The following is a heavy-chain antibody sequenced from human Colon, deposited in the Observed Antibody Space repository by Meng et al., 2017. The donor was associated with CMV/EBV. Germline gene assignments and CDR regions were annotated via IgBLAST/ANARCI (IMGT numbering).Heavy chain of an antibody. CDR1: GLPFSNFW. CDR3: ARVSRYCSSNSCPADF. D-gene: IGHD2-2*01. CDR2: ISGSGAAT. V-gene: IGHV3-23*01. Sequence: GGSLRLSCAASGLPFSNFWMSWVRQTPGKGLQWVSTISGSGAATYYADSVKGRFTISRDNSKNTLFLQMNSLRAEDTAVHYCARVSRYCSSNSCPADFWGQGTLVTVSS. J-gene: IGHJ4*02.